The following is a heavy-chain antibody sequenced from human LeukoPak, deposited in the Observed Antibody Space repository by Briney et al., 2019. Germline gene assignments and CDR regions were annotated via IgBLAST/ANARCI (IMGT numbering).Heavy chain of an antibody. CDR3: AREGKTYYYDSNGFPDY. D-gene: IGHD3-22*01. CDR1: GYTLTELS. Sequence: GASVKVSCKVSGYTLTELSMHWVRQAPGKGLEWMGGFDPEDGETIYAQKFQGRVTMTEDTSTDTAYMELRSLRSDDTAVYYCAREGKTYYYDSNGFPDYWGQGTLVTVSS. J-gene: IGHJ4*02. V-gene: IGHV1-24*01. CDR2: FDPEDGET.